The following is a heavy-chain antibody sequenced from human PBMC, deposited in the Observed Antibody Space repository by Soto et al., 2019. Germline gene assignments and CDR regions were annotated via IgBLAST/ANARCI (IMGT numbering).Heavy chain of an antibody. CDR2: ISAYNGNT. J-gene: IGHJ4*02. CDR1: GYSFSSYG. D-gene: IGHD5-12*01. CDR3: ARGGKYTGYDYAAEDN. V-gene: IGHV1-18*01. Sequence: QVQLVQSGAEVKKPGASVKVSCVASGYSFSSYGISWVRQAPGQGREWVGWISAYNGNTNYAQRVQGRVTMTTDISITTDYMELRSLRSDDTDVYYCARGGKYTGYDYAAEDNSGQGTLVTVSS.